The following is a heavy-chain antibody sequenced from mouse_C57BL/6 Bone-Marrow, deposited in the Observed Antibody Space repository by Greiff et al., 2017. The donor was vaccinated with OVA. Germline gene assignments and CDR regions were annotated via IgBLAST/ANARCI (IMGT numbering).Heavy chain of an antibody. CDR1: GFTFPDYY. CDR3: ARYIGLRSHYFAY. CDR2: IRHTANGYTT. V-gene: IGHV7-3*01. J-gene: IGHJ2*01. D-gene: IGHD1-1*01. Sequence: EVKLMESGGGLVQPGGSLSLSCAASGFTFPDYYMSWVSQPPGKALEWLGFIRHTANGYTTDYSASVKGRFTISRDNSQSILYLQMNALRAEDSATDDCARYIGLRSHYFAYWGQGTTRTVSS.